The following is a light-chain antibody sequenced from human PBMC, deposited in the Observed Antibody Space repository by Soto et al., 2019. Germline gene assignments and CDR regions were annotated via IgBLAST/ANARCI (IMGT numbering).Light chain of an antibody. CDR2: GAS. CDR1: LSITTY. CDR3: QQTYTTPHT. V-gene: IGKV1-39*01. Sequence: DIQMTQSPLSLSASVRDRVNITCRSSLSITTYLNLFQQKPGKAPKVLIYGASSLQNGAPSRFSGSGYGTVFTLTISSLQPEDSATYYCQQTYTTPHTFGRGTHLEVK. J-gene: IGKJ2*01.